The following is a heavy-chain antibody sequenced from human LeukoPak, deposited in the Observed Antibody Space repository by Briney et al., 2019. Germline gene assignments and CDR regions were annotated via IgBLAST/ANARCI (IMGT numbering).Heavy chain of an antibody. CDR2: ISTYNGNT. CDR3: ARVYGSSTSSIDY. J-gene: IGHJ4*02. V-gene: IGHV1-18*01. Sequence: ASVKVSCKASGYTFSSYGISWVRQAPGQGLEWMGWISTYNGNTNYAQKLQGRVTMTRDTSISTAYMELSRLRSDDTAVYYCARVYGSSTSSIDYWGQGTLVTVSS. D-gene: IGHD2-2*01. CDR1: GYTFSSYG.